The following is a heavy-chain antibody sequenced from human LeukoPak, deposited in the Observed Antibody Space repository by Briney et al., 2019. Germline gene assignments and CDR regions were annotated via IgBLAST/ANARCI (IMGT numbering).Heavy chain of an antibody. CDR2: ICDSGGST. V-gene: IGHV3-23*01. CDR1: GFTFSNYA. CDR3: AKSLSGGGYYFEY. D-gene: IGHD3-10*01. J-gene: IGHJ4*02. Sequence: PGGSLRLSCAASGFTFSNYAMPWVRQAPGKGLEEVSGICDSGGSTYYADSVRGRLTISLENSKNTLYLQMNRLRAEDTAVYYCAKSLSGGGYYFEYWGQGTLVTVSS.